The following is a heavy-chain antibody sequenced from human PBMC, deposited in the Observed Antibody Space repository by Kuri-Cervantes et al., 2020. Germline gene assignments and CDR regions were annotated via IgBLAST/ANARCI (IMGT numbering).Heavy chain of an antibody. CDR3: ARGSLERAY. Sequence: GSLRLSCAASGGSISSSNWWSWVRQPPGKGLEWIGEINHSGSTNYNPSPKSRVTISVDTSKNQFSLKVSSVTAADTAVYYCARGSLERAYWGQGTLVTVSS. CDR1: GGSISSSNW. J-gene: IGHJ4*02. D-gene: IGHD1-1*01. CDR2: INHSGST. V-gene: IGHV4-4*02.